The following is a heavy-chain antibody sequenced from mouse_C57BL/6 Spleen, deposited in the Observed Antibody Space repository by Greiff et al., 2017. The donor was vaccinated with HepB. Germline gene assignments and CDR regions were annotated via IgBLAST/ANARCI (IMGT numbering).Heavy chain of an antibody. CDR3: ARWDWREYYYAMDY. CDR2: IDPNSGGT. J-gene: IGHJ4*01. CDR1: GYTFTSYW. D-gene: IGHD4-1*01. V-gene: IGHV1-72*01. Sequence: QVQLKQPGAELVKPGASVKLSCKASGYTFTSYWMHWVKQRPGRGLEWIGRIDPNSGGTKYNEKFKSKATLTVDKPSSTAYMQLSSLTSEDSAVYYCARWDWREYYYAMDYWGQGTSVTVSS.